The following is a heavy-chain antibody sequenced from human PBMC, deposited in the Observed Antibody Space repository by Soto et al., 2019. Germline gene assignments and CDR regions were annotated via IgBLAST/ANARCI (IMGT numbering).Heavy chain of an antibody. CDR1: GFNFDDYA. CDR3: AKGEYCGGDCYSYYYGMDV. Sequence: PGGSLRLSCAASGFNFDDYAMHWVRQAPGKGLEWVSGISWDAGYIGYADSVKGRFTISRDNAKTALYLQMNSLRAADTAFYYCAKGEYCGGDCYSYYYGMDVWGQGTTVTVSS. CDR2: ISWDAGYI. D-gene: IGHD2-21*02. J-gene: IGHJ6*02. V-gene: IGHV3-9*01.